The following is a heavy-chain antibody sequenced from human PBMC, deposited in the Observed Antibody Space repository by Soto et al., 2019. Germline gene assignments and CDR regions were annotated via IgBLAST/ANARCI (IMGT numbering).Heavy chain of an antibody. D-gene: IGHD3-3*01. J-gene: IGHJ6*04. CDR3: ARVGVGILRFLEWLALDV. CDR1: GFTFTSSA. V-gene: IGHV1-58*01. Sequence: SVKVSCKASGFTFTSSAVQWVRQARGQRLEWIGWIVVGSGNTNYAQKFQERVTITRDMSTSTAYMELSSQRSEDTAVYYCARVGVGILRFLEWLALDVWGKGTTVTVSS. CDR2: IVVGSGNT.